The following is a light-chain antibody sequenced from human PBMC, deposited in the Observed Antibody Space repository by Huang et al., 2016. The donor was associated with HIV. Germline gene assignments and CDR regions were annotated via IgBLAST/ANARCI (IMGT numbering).Light chain of an antibody. Sequence: IQLTQSPSSLSASVGDRVTITCRASQSISSFLAWYQQKPWKAPKLLMYAASTLHSGVPLRFSGSGSGTDFTLTISSLQPEDFATYYCQQFNNYPLTFGGGTKVEIK. CDR1: QSISSF. CDR2: AAS. J-gene: IGKJ4*01. CDR3: QQFNNYPLT. V-gene: IGKV1-9*01.